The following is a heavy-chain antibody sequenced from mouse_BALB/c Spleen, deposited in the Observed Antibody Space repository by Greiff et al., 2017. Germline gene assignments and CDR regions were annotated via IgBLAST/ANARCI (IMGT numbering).Heavy chain of an antibody. CDR1: GYTFTDYW. J-gene: IGHJ2*01. D-gene: IGHD1-1*01. CDR2: IDTSDSYT. Sequence: QVQLQQPGAELVMPGASVKMSCKASGYTFTDYWMHWVKQRPGQGLEWIGAIDTSDSYTSYNQKFKGKATLTVDESSSTAYMQLSSLTSEDSAVYYCNAGRLRYYFDYWGQGTTLTVSS. CDR3: NAGRLRYYFDY. V-gene: IGHV1-69*01.